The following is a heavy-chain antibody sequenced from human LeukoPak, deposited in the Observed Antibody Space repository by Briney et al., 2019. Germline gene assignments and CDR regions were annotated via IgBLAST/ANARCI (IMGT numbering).Heavy chain of an antibody. J-gene: IGHJ4*02. CDR1: GFTLSNYG. D-gene: IGHD6-25*01. CDR3: AKDLNVAAAGYYFDY. V-gene: IGHV3-30*18. Sequence: GRSLRLSCAASGFTLSNYGMHCVRQAPGKGLEWVADVANDGRDKRYADSVKGRFTISRDNSKNTVYLQMNSLRAEDTAVYYCAKDLNVAAAGYYFDYWGQGTLVTVSS. CDR2: VANDGRDK.